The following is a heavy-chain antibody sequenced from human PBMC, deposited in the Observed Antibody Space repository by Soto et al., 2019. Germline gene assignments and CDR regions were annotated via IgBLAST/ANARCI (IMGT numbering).Heavy chain of an antibody. D-gene: IGHD6-13*01. CDR2: IYPGDHET. Sequence: GASLKISCQSSGYTFSNVWIGWVRQLPGKGLEWMGIIYPGDHETRYSPSFHGKVTISADRAINTASLQWNSLEASDTAFYFCARSPSSSPYFDYWGQGALVTVSS. J-gene: IGHJ4*02. CDR3: ARSPSSSPYFDY. CDR1: GYTFSNVW. V-gene: IGHV5-51*01.